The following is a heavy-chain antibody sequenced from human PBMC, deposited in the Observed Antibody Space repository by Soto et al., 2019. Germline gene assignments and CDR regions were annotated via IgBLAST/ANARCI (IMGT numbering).Heavy chain of an antibody. J-gene: IGHJ5*02. V-gene: IGHV4-31*03. Sequence: SETLSLTCTVSGRSVSSGGYYWTWIRQHPGRGLEWIGYIYHIGSPYYNPSLESRVTISLDTSKNQFSLNLTSVTAADTAIYYCVRDRAMDSSGHWFDTWGQGTLVTVSS. D-gene: IGHD6-19*01. CDR1: GRSVSSGGYY. CDR3: VRDRAMDSSGHWFDT. CDR2: IYHIGSP.